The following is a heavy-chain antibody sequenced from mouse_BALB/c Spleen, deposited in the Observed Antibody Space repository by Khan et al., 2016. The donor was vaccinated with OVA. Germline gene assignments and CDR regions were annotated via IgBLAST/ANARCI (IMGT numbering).Heavy chain of an antibody. CDR1: GYSITSDYA. D-gene: IGHD1-1*01. V-gene: IGHV3-2*02. J-gene: IGHJ2*01. Sequence: VQLQQSGPGLLKPSQSLSPTCTVIGYSITSDYAWNWIRQFPGNKLEWMAYILYSGITTYNPSLRSRIPITRAKSKNQFFLQLNSVTTEDAAESYCAIGKLLLRYPDCFDYWGQGTTLTVSS. CDR3: AIGKLLLRYPDCFDY. CDR2: ILYSGIT.